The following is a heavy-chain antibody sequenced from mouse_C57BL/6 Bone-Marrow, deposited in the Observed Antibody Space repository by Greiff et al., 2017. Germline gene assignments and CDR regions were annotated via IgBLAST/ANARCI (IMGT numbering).Heavy chain of an antibody. CDR1: GYTFTSYG. V-gene: IGHV1-81*01. D-gene: IGHD3-3*01. J-gene: IGHJ2*01. CDR2: IYPRSGNT. CDR3: ARGQGRRYYFDY. Sequence: QVQLQQSGAELARPGASVKLSCKASGYTFTSYGISWVKQRTGQGLEWIGEIYPRSGNTYYNEKFKGKATLTADKSSSTAYMKLRSLTSEDSAVYFCARGQGRRYYFDYWGQGTTRTVSS.